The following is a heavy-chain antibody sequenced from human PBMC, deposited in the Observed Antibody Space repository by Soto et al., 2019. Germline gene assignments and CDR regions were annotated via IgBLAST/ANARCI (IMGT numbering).Heavy chain of an antibody. D-gene: IGHD3-10*01. V-gene: IGHV4-61*01. J-gene: IGHJ6*02. CDR1: GGSVSSGSYY. CDR3: ASSMVRGVISYYYYYYGMDV. Sequence: PSETLSLTCTVSGGSVSSGSYYWSWIRQPPGTGLEWIGYIYYSGSTNYNPSLKSRVTISVDTSKNQFSLKLSSVTAADTAVYYCASSMVRGVISYYYYYYGMDVWGQGTTVTVSS. CDR2: IYYSGST.